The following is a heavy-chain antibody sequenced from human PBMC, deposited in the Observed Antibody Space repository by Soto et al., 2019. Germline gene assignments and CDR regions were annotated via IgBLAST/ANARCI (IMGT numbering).Heavy chain of an antibody. Sequence: QLQLQESGPGLVRPSGTLSLTCAVSGGFTSTNNWWSWVRQPPGKGLEWIGDAYHSGSTEYNPSLKSRVSISVDKSKNQISLKLTSATAADTAVYSCARSPPSSYYVGSVTFDYWGQGTLVTVSS. CDR3: ARSPPSSYYVGSVTFDY. CDR2: AYHSGST. D-gene: IGHD3-10*02. V-gene: IGHV4-4*02. J-gene: IGHJ4*02. CDR1: GGFTSTNNW.